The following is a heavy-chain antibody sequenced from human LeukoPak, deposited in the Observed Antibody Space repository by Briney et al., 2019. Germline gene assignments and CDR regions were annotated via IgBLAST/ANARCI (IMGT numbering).Heavy chain of an antibody. CDR3: ARETYGDYGRGYFDY. V-gene: IGHV4-39*07. CDR2: IYYSGST. CDR1: GGSISSSSYY. J-gene: IGHJ4*02. Sequence: PSETLSLTCTVSGGSISSSSYYWGWIRQPPGKGLEWIGSIYYSGSTYYNPSLKSRVTISVDTSKNQFSLKLSSVTAADTAVYYCARETYGDYGRGYFDYWSQGTLVTVSS. D-gene: IGHD4-17*01.